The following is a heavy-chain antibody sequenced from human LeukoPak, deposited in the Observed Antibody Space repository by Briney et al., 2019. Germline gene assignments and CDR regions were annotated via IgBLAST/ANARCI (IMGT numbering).Heavy chain of an antibody. CDR3: ATGAVVGDAFDI. D-gene: IGHD1-26*01. CDR1: GGSISSGGYY. CDR2: IYYSGST. V-gene: IGHV4-31*03. J-gene: IGHJ3*02. Sequence: SETLSLTCTVSGGSISSGGYYWRWIRQHPGKGLEWIGYIYYSGSTYYNPSLKSRVTISVDTSKNQFSLKLSSVTAADTAVYYCATGAVVGDAFDIWGQGTMVTVSS.